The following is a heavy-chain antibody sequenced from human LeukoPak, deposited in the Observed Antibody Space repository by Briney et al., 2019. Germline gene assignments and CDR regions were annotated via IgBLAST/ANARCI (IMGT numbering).Heavy chain of an antibody. CDR2: ISSGSSAI. J-gene: IGHJ4*02. Sequence: PGGSLRLSCEASGFTFTTYSMTWVRQAPGKGLEWVSIISSGSSAIFSADALKGRFTISRDDAKNLLYLDMNSLRAEDTAVYYCAGDRATVFDYWGQGTLVTVSS. CDR1: GFTFTTYS. CDR3: AGDRATVFDY. V-gene: IGHV3-21*01.